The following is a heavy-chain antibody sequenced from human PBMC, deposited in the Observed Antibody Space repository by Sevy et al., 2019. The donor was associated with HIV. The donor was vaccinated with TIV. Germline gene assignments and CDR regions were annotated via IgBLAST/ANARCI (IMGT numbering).Heavy chain of an antibody. Sequence: GGSLRLSCVGSGFTFGDYYISWIRQAPRKGLECVAYISSRSSFTNYTDSVRGRFTISRDNAKNEVFLQMNSPRAEDTGVYYCARGAYDVWGQGTTVTVSS. CDR1: GFTFGDYY. J-gene: IGHJ3*01. CDR3: ARGAYDV. CDR2: ISSRSSFT. V-gene: IGHV3-11*06.